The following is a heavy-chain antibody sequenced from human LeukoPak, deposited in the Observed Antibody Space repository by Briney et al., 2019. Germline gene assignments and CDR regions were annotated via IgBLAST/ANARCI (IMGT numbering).Heavy chain of an antibody. V-gene: IGHV3-33*01. Sequence: GGSLRLSCAASGFTFSSYGMHWVRQAPGKGLEWVAVIWYDGSNKYYADSVKGRFTISRDNSKNTLYLQMNSLRAEDTAVYYCARDLVRGVMGYWGQGTLVTVSS. J-gene: IGHJ4*02. CDR2: IWYDGSNK. CDR1: GFTFSSYG. D-gene: IGHD3-10*01. CDR3: ARDLVRGVMGY.